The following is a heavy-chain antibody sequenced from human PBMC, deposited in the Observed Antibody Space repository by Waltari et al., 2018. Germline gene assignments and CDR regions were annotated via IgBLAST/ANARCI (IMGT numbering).Heavy chain of an antibody. V-gene: IGHV4-34*01. D-gene: IGHD1-26*01. CDR3: ASDSGSYYYYYGMDV. CDR1: GGSFSGYY. CDR2: INHSGST. Sequence: QVQLQQWGAGLLKPSETLSLTCAVYGGSFSGYYWSWTRQPPGKGLEWIGEINHSGSTNYNPSLKSRFTISVDTSKNQFSLKLSSVTAADTAVYYCASDSGSYYYYYGMDVWGQGTTVTVSS. J-gene: IGHJ6*02.